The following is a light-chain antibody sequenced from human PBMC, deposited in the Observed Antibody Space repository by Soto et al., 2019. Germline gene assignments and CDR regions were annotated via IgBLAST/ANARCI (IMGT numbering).Light chain of an antibody. V-gene: IGLV2-14*01. Sequence: QSALTQPASVSGSPGQSISISCTGTSSDIGGYDYVSWYQQHPGQAPKLLIYEVTYRPSGVSGRFSGSKSGNTASLTISGLQTDDEADYYCSSFTGSTTLVFGGGTKLTDL. J-gene: IGLJ3*02. CDR2: EVT. CDR3: SSFTGSTTLV. CDR1: SSDIGGYDY.